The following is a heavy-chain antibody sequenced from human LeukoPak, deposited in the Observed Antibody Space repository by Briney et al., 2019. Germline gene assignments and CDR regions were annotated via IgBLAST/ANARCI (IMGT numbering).Heavy chain of an antibody. Sequence: SETLSPTCTVSCGPLSSGGYFWSWVPPHPGKGLGWIGYIYYSGSTYYNPSLKSRVTISVDTSKNQFSLKLSSVTAADTAVYYCASGGVNCSGGSCYTFDYWGQGTLVTVSS. D-gene: IGHD2-15*01. V-gene: IGHV4-31*03. CDR2: IYYSGST. CDR1: CGPLSSGGYF. CDR3: ASGGVNCSGGSCYTFDY. J-gene: IGHJ4*02.